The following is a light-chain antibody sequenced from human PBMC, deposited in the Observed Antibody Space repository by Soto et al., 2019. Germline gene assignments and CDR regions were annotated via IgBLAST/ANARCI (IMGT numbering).Light chain of an antibody. CDR3: QQYESAPET. V-gene: IGKV3-20*01. CDR1: QSFRNNF. Sequence: EIVLTQSPGTLSLSPGERATLSCRASQSFRNNFLSWYQQKPGQTPRLLIYGTSNRATGIPDRFSGSRSGPDFTLTISRLEPEDFAVYYCQQYESAPETFGQGTKVEIK. CDR2: GTS. J-gene: IGKJ1*01.